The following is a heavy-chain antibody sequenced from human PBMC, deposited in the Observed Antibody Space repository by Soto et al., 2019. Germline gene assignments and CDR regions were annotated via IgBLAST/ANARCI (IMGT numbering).Heavy chain of an antibody. Sequence: SETLSLTCTVSGGSITSAGYYWTWIRQHPGKGLEWIACIYYSGTTSYSPSLRSRLTISVDTSKSQFSLKLTSVTAADTAVYYCASESQRVPLGSYFDSWGQGTLVTVSS. CDR3: ASESQRVPLGSYFDS. CDR2: IYYSGTT. CDR1: GGSITSAGYY. J-gene: IGHJ4*02. V-gene: IGHV4-31*03.